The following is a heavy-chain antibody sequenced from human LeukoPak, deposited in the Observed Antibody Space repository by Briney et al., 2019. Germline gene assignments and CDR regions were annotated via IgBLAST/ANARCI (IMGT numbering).Heavy chain of an antibody. CDR3: ASSYYYDSSGYYPDAFDI. V-gene: IGHV1-2*06. Sequence: ASVKVSCKASGYTFTGYYMHWVRQAPGQVLEWMGRINPNSGGTNYAQKFQGRVTMTRDTSISTAYMELSRLRSDDTAVYYCASSYYYDSSGYYPDAFDIWGQGTMVTVSS. J-gene: IGHJ3*02. D-gene: IGHD3-22*01. CDR1: GYTFTGYY. CDR2: INPNSGGT.